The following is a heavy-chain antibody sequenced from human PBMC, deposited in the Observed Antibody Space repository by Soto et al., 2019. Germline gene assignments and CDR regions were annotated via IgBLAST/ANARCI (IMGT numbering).Heavy chain of an antibody. CDR1: GGSISSGGYY. J-gene: IGHJ5*02. CDR2: IYYSGST. CDR3: ASTTMTTLYFEGSEDRDGFNWFDP. V-gene: IGHV4-31*03. Sequence: SETLSLTCTVSGGSISSGGYYWSWIRQHPGKGLEWIGYIYYSGSTYYNPSLKSRVTISVDTSKNQFSLKLSSVTAADTAVYYCASTTMTTLYFEGSEDRDGFNWFDPWGQGTLVTVSS. D-gene: IGHD3-9*01.